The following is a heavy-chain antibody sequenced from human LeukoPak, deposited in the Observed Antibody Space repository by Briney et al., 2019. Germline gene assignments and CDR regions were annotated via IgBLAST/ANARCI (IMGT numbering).Heavy chain of an antibody. CDR2: ISTAGSTT. D-gene: IGHD6-19*01. Sequence: GGSLRLSCAASGFTFSRYWMHWVRQAPGKGLVWVSRISTAGSTTDYADSVKGRFTISRDNAKDTLYLQMNSLRAEDTALYYCARDVSSGWLNWGQGTLVTVSS. J-gene: IGHJ4*02. CDR3: ARDVSSGWLN. CDR1: GFTFSRYW. V-gene: IGHV3-74*01.